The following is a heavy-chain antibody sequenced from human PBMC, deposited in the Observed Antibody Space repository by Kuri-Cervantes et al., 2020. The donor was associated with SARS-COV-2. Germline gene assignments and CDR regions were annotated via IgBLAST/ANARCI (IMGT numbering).Heavy chain of an antibody. Sequence: SVKVSCKASGYTFTSYGISWVRQAPGQGLEWMGRIIPILGIANYAQKFQGRVTITADKSTSTAYMELSSLRSEDTAVYYCATSFSKIRYDAFDIWGQGTMVTVSS. J-gene: IGHJ3*02. CDR3: ATSFSKIRYDAFDI. CDR1: GYTFTSYG. D-gene: IGHD3-3*01. CDR2: IIPILGIA. V-gene: IGHV1-69*04.